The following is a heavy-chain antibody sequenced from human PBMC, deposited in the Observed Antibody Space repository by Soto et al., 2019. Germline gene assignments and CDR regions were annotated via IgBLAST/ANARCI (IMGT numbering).Heavy chain of an antibody. V-gene: IGHV4-31*03. J-gene: IGHJ3*02. CDR2: IYYSGST. Sequence: SETLSLTCTVSGGSISSGGYYWSWIRQHPGKGLEWIGYIYYSGSTYYNPSLKSRVTISLDTSMNQFSLKLSSVTAADTAVYYCARTYDDSGPNSGGYGFDIWGQGTMVTVSS. D-gene: IGHD3-22*01. CDR3: ARTYDDSGPNSGGYGFDI. CDR1: GGSISSGGYY.